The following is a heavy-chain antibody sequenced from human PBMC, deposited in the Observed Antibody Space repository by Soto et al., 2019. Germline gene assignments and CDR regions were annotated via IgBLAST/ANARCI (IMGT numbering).Heavy chain of an antibody. CDR3: XKXXYYDILTGTDAFDI. D-gene: IGHD3-9*01. Sequence: EVQLVESGGGLVQPGRSLRLSCAASGFTFDDYAMHWVRQAPGKGLEWVSGISWNSGSIGYADSVKGRFTISRDNAKNSLYLQMNSLRAEDTALYYCXKXXYYDILTGTDAFDIWGQGTMVTVSS. CDR1: GFTFDDYA. J-gene: IGHJ3*02. CDR2: ISWNSGSI. V-gene: IGHV3-9*01.